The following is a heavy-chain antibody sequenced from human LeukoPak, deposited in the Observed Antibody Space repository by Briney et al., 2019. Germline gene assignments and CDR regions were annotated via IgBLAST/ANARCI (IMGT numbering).Heavy chain of an antibody. CDR1: GFTFSSYA. CDR3: AREDGSGSYYTKFDY. CDR2: ISYDGSNK. Sequence: GRSLRLSCAASGFTFSSYAMHWVRQAPGKGLEWVAVISYDGSNKYYADSVKGRFTISRDNAKNSLYLQMNSLRAEDTAVYYCAREDGSGSYYTKFDYWGQGTLVTVSS. J-gene: IGHJ4*02. D-gene: IGHD3-10*01. V-gene: IGHV3-30*04.